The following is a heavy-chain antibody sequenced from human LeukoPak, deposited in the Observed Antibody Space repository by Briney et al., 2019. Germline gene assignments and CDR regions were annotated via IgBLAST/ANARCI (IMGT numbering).Heavy chain of an antibody. J-gene: IGHJ4*02. V-gene: IGHV1-69*06. Sequence: ASVKVSCKASGDTFSKYAINWVRQAPGQGLEWMGGIMPIFGTADYEQTFQGRVTITADRSTSTAYMELSSLRSEDTAIYYCAAVDSYYFDTSGSPLDHWGQGTLVTVSS. CDR2: IMPIFGTA. CDR3: AAVDSYYFDTSGSPLDH. CDR1: GDTFSKYA. D-gene: IGHD3-22*01.